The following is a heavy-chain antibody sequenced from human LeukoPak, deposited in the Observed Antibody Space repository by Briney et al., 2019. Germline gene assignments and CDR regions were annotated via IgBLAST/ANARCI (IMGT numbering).Heavy chain of an antibody. J-gene: IGHJ4*02. CDR2: ISYDGSNK. D-gene: IGHD7-27*01. CDR1: GFTFSSYA. Sequence: PGGSLRLSCAASGFTFSSYAMHWVRQAPGKGLEWVAVISYDGSNKYYADSVKGRFTISRDNSKNTLYLQMNSLRAEDTAVYFCAKDVGRNWGSPVDYWGQGTLVTVSS. V-gene: IGHV3-30-3*01. CDR3: AKDVGRNWGSPVDY.